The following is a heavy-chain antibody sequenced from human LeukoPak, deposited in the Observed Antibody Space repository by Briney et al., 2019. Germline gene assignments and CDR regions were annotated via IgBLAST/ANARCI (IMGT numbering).Heavy chain of an antibody. J-gene: IGHJ4*02. D-gene: IGHD1-26*01. CDR3: VKGHRYSGNYCYFDH. CDR1: GFTSSRYA. Sequence: GGSLRLSCSASGFTSSRYAMHWVRQAPGKGVEYVSTIGSNGGSTYYTDSEKGRFNISRDNSKNTLYLQVRSVTAEDTAVYYCVKGHRYSGNYCYFDHWGQGAMVTVSS. CDR2: IGSNGGST. V-gene: IGHV3-64D*09.